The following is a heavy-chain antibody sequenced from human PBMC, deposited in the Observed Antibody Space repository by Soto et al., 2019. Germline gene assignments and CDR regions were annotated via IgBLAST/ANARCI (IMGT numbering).Heavy chain of an antibody. J-gene: IGHJ4*02. CDR3: EKDLKGLTGGFFDY. D-gene: IGHD3-16*01. V-gene: IGHV3-23*01. CDR1: GFTFSSYA. CDR2: ISGSGGST. Sequence: GGSLRLSCAASGFTFSSYAMNWVRQAPGKGLEWVSTISGSGGSTYYADSVQGRFTISRDNSKNTLYLQMNSLRAEDTAVYYCEKDLKGLTGGFFDYWGQGTLVTVSS.